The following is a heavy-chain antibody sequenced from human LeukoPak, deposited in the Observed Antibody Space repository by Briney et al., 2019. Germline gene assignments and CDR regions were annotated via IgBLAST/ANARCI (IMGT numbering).Heavy chain of an antibody. CDR1: DGSISSYF. D-gene: IGHD2-8*01. CDR2: IYYTGMS. Sequence: SETLSLTCTVPDGSISSYFWSWIRQPPGKGLEWIGYIYYTGMSNSKPSLKSRVTISMDTSKNQFSLQLSSVTAADTAIYYCARHGRMVIMSKFSTGIDQWGQGTLVTVSS. V-gene: IGHV4-59*08. J-gene: IGHJ4*02. CDR3: ARHGRMVIMSKFSTGIDQ.